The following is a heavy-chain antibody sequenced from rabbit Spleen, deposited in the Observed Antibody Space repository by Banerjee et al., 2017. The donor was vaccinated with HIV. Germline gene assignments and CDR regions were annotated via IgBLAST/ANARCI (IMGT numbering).Heavy chain of an antibody. CDR1: GFSFSNKAV. V-gene: IGHV1S45*01. D-gene: IGHD4-1*01. Sequence: EQLVESGGGLVRPEGSLKLSCTASGFSFSNKAVMCWVRQAPGKGLQWIACINAVTGKAVYATWAKGRFTISKTSSTTVTLQMTSLTAADTATYFCARETSSGWGVVSYYFNLWGPGTLVTVS. J-gene: IGHJ4*01. CDR2: INAVTGKA. CDR3: ARETSSGWGVVSYYFNL.